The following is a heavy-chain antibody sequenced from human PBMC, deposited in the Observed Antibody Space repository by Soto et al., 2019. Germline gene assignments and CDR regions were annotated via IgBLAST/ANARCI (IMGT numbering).Heavy chain of an antibody. CDR2: IDSGGTT. J-gene: IGHJ4*02. Sequence: EVQLVETGGGMIQPGGSLRLSCAVSGFSVSSNYMSWVRQAPGKGLEWVSLIDSGGTTSYADSVKGRFIISRDSSKNTLFFQLNSLRVDYTAVYYCARRYIVGVTGDYLSQGTLVTVSS. CDR3: ARRYIVGVTGDY. CDR1: GFSVSSNY. V-gene: IGHV3-53*02. D-gene: IGHD1-26*01.